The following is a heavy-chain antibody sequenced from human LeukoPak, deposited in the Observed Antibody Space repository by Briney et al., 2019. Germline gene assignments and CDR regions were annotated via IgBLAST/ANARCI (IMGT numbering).Heavy chain of an antibody. CDR3: ARRKTAYEMNWFDP. Sequence: GGSLRLSCAASGFTFSSYSMNWVLQAPFKGLELVSSISSSSSYIYYADSVKGRFTISRDNAKNSLYLQMNSLRAEDTAVFFCARRKTAYEMNWFDPWGQGTLVTVSS. D-gene: IGHD5-24*01. CDR2: ISSSSSYI. CDR1: GFTFSSYS. V-gene: IGHV3-21*01. J-gene: IGHJ5*02.